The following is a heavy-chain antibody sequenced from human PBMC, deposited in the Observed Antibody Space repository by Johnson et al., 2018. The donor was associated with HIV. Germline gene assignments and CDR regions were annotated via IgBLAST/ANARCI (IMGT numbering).Heavy chain of an antibody. CDR3: AREEKDNSRSASHDAFDF. CDR2: ISYDGSNK. CDR1: GFTFSSYA. Sequence: QVQLVESGGGVVQPGRSLRLSCAASGFTFSSYAMHWVRQAPGKGLEWVAVISYDGSNKYYADSVKGRFTISRDNSKNTLYLQMNSLRAEDTAVYYCAREEKDNSRSASHDAFDFWGQGTMVTVSS. V-gene: IGHV3-30-3*01. D-gene: IGHD2/OR15-2a*01. J-gene: IGHJ3*01.